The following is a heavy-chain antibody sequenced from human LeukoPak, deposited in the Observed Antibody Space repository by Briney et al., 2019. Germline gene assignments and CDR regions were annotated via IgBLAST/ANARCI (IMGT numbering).Heavy chain of an antibody. V-gene: IGHV3-73*01. CDR1: GFTFSAST. Sequence: PGGSLRLSCAASGFTFSASTMHWVRQASGKGLEWVGRIRSNPNNYATTYAASVKGRFTISRDDSKNTAYLQMNSLQTEDTAVYYCARLGGYSGYEDYWGQGTLVTVSS. J-gene: IGHJ4*02. CDR3: ARLGGYSGYEDY. CDR2: IRSNPNNYAT. D-gene: IGHD5-12*01.